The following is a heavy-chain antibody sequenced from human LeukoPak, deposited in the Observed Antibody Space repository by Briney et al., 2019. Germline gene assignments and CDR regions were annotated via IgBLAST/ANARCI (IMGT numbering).Heavy chain of an antibody. J-gene: IGHJ6*03. CDR1: GYTFTSYD. V-gene: IGHV1-8*01. CDR2: MNPNSGNT. Sequence: ASVKASCKASGYTFTSYDINWVRQATGQGLEWMGWMNPNSGNTGYAQKFQGRVTMTRNTSISTAYMELSSLRSEDTAVYYCARAKRDRIHSGIAAQRVYYMDVWGKGTTVTVSS. D-gene: IGHD6-13*01. CDR3: ARAKRDRIHSGIAAQRVYYMDV.